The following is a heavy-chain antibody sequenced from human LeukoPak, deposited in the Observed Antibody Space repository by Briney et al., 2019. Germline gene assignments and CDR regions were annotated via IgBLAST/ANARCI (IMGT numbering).Heavy chain of an antibody. CDR2: IYTSGST. CDR3: AAYSSGWYSRAFDI. D-gene: IGHD6-19*01. Sequence: SETLSLTCTISGGSISSYDWSWIRQPAGKGLEWIERIYTSGSTNYNPSLKSRVTMSVDTSKNQFSLKLSSVTAADTAVYYCAAYSSGWYSRAFDIWGQGTMVTVSS. J-gene: IGHJ3*02. V-gene: IGHV4-4*07. CDR1: GGSISSYD.